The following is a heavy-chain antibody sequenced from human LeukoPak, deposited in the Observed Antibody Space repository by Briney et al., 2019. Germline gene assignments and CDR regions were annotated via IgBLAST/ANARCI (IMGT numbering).Heavy chain of an antibody. Sequence: PSDTLYLTCNVSGGSISGYYWTWIRQPPGKGLEWIGDIYYSGSTNYNPSLKSRVTMSVDTSKRKIALKLSSVTAADTAVYYCARQTFSSGYRIFDYWGQGTLVTVSS. CDR2: IYYSGST. V-gene: IGHV4-59*07. CDR3: ARQTFSSGYRIFDY. CDR1: GGSISGYY. J-gene: IGHJ4*02. D-gene: IGHD3-22*01.